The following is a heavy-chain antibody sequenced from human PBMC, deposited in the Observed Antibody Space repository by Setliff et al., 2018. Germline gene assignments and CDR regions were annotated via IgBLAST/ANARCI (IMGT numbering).Heavy chain of an antibody. Sequence: GASVKVSCKASGYTFTSHYMHWVRQAPGLGLEWMGTINPSSGRTSYAQKFQGRVTMTRDTSTSTVYVDMSSLRSEDTAVHYCARDVFPYHYEGAFDIWGQGTMVTVSS. J-gene: IGHJ3*02. CDR1: GYTFTSHY. V-gene: IGHV1-46*01. CDR3: ARDVFPYHYEGAFDI. CDR2: INPSSGRT. D-gene: IGHD3-22*01.